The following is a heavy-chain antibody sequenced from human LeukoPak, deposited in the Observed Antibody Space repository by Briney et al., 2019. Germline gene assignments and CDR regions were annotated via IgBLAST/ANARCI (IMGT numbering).Heavy chain of an antibody. J-gene: IGHJ4*02. CDR3: ARLHDLYSGSYYDY. V-gene: IGHV5-51*01. Sequence: GESLKISCKGSGYIFTTYWIGWVRQMPGKSLEWMGIIFPGDSETKYSPSFQGQVTISADKSISTAYLQWSSLKASDAAMYYCARLHDLYSGSYYDYWGQGTLVTVSS. CDR1: GYIFTTYW. CDR2: IFPGDSET. D-gene: IGHD1-26*01.